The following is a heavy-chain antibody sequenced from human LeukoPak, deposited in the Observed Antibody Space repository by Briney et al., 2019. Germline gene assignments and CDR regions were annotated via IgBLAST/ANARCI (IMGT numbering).Heavy chain of an antibody. D-gene: IGHD5-12*01. J-gene: IGHJ4*02. V-gene: IGHV3-23*01. Sequence: GGSLRLSCAASGFTFSSYAISWVRQAPGKGLEWVSAISCSGGSTYYADSVKGRFTISRDNSKNTLYLQMNSLRAEDTAVYYCAKVGYASPPGAFDYWGQGTLVTVSS. CDR3: AKVGYASPPGAFDY. CDR1: GFTFSSYA. CDR2: ISCSGGST.